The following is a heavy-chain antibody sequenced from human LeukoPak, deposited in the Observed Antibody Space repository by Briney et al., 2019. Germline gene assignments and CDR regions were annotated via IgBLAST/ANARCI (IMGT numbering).Heavy chain of an antibody. CDR3: ASYSGVWSGYYSGSGDAFDI. CDR1: GGTFSSYA. D-gene: IGHD3-3*01. J-gene: IGHJ3*02. Sequence: ASVKVSCKASGGTFSSYAISWVRQAPGQGLEWMGRIIPIFGTANYAQKFQGRVTITTDESTSTAYMELSSLRSEDTAVYYCASYSGVWSGYYSGSGDAFDIWGQGTMVTVSS. CDR2: IIPIFGTA. V-gene: IGHV1-69*05.